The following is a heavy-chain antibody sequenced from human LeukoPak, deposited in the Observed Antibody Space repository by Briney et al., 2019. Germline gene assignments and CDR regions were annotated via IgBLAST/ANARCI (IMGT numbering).Heavy chain of an antibody. CDR2: INWRGDKI. D-gene: IGHD3-10*01. Sequence: GRSLRLSCAASGFAVGDSAMHWVRQAPGKGLEWVSGINWRGDKIDYADIVKGRFTISRDNAKNNLYLEMNSLRPKDTAFYYCAAHFYGSGTSQSEYWGQGTLVTVSS. V-gene: IGHV3-9*01. CDR3: AAHFYGSGTSQSEY. J-gene: IGHJ4*02. CDR1: GFAVGDSA.